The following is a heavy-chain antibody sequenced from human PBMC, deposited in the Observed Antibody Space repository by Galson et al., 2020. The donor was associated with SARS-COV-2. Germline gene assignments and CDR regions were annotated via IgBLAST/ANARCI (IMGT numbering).Heavy chain of an antibody. V-gene: IGHV4-39*07. J-gene: IGHJ4*02. D-gene: IGHD5-12*01. CDR1: GGSISSSSYY. CDR2: IYYSGST. Sequence: SETLSLTCTVSGGSISSSSYYWGWIRPPPGKGLEWIGCIYYSGSTYYNPSLKSRVTISVDTSTNQFSLKLSSVTAADTAVYYCARDWGATNSYYFDYWGQGTLVTVSS. CDR3: ARDWGATNSYYFDY.